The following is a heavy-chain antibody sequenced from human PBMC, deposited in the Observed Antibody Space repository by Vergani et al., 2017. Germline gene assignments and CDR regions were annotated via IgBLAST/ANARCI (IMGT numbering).Heavy chain of an antibody. V-gene: IGHV4-38-2*02. D-gene: IGHD4-17*01. CDR1: GYSISSGYY. Sequence: QVQLQESGPGLVKPSETLSLTCTVSGYSISSGYYWGWIRQPPGKGLEWIGSIYHSGSTYYNPSLKRRVTISVDTSKNQFSLKLSSVTAADTAVYYCARDVTTVTTSYFGDWFDPWGQGTLVTVSS. CDR2: IYHSGST. CDR3: ARDVTTVTTSYFGDWFDP. J-gene: IGHJ5*02.